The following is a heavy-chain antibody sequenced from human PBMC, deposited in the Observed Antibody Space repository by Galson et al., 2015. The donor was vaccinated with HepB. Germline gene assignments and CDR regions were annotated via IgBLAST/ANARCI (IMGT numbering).Heavy chain of an antibody. Sequence: SVKVSCKASGYTFTGYYMHWVRQAPGQGLEWMGWINPDNGGTSYAQKFQDRVTMTRDTSISTAYMELSRLRSDDTAVYYCATEGGRVATIGDWGQGTLVTVSS. CDR2: INPDNGGT. CDR1: GYTFTGYY. CDR3: ATEGGRVATIGD. J-gene: IGHJ4*02. D-gene: IGHD5-12*01. V-gene: IGHV1-2*02.